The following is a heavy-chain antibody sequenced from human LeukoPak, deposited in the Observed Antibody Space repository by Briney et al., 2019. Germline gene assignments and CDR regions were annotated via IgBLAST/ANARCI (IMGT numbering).Heavy chain of an antibody. J-gene: IGHJ4*02. CDR3: AREVYRTAAAGLPGAY. CDR2: ISSDGSTT. V-gene: IGHV3-74*01. CDR1: GFTFSDYW. Sequence: PGGSLRLSCAASGFTFSDYWMHWVRQGPGKGLVGVSRISSDGSTTNYADSVKGRFIISRDNAQNTLCLQMNSLRAEDTGVYYCAREVYRTAAAGLPGAYWGQGTLVTVSS. D-gene: IGHD6-13*01.